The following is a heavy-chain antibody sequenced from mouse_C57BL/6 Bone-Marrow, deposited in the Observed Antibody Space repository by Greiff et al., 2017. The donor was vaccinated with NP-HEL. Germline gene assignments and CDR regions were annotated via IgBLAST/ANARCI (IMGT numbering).Heavy chain of an antibody. Sequence: EVMLVESGGGLVQPGGSLKLSCAASGFTFSDYYMYWVRQTPEKRLEWVAYISNGGGSTYYPDTVKGRFTISRDNAKNTLYLQMSRLKSEDTAMYYCARGGIYYDYDGPWFAYWGQGTLVTVSA. V-gene: IGHV5-12*01. J-gene: IGHJ3*01. CDR1: GFTFSDYY. CDR3: ARGGIYYDYDGPWFAY. CDR2: ISNGGGST. D-gene: IGHD2-4*01.